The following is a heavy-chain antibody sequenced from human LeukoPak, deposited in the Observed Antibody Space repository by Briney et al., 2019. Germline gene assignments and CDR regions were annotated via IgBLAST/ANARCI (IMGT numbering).Heavy chain of an antibody. CDR2: INPNSGGT. Sequence: ASVKVSCKSSGYTFTGYYMHWVRQPPGQGLEWMGWINPNSGGTNFAQKFQGRVTMTRDTSISTAYMELSRLRSDDTAMYYCARAKLKAWTGTFFDYWGQGTLVTVSS. CDR3: ARAKLKAWTGTFFDY. D-gene: IGHD3/OR15-3a*01. J-gene: IGHJ4*02. V-gene: IGHV1-2*02. CDR1: GYTFTGYY.